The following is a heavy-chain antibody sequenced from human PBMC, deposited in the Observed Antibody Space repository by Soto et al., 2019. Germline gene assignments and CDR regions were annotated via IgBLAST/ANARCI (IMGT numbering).Heavy chain of an antibody. CDR3: ARGKEYYYGSGSNNWFDP. CDR2: IIPILGIA. D-gene: IGHD3-10*01. V-gene: IGHV1-69*02. CDR1: GGTFSSYT. Sequence: QVQLVQSGAEVKKPGSSVKVSCKASGGTFSSYTISWVRQAPGQGLEWMGRIIPILGIANYAQKFQGRVTITADKSTSKAYMELSSLRSEDTAVYYCARGKEYYYGSGSNNWFDPWGQGTLVTVSS. J-gene: IGHJ5*02.